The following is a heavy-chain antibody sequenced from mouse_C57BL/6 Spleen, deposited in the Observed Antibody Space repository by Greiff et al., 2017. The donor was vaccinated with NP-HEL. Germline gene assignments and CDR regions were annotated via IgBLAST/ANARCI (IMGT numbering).Heavy chain of an antibody. Sequence: EVQLQESVAELVRPGASVKLSCTASGFNIKNTYMHWVKQRPEQGLEWIGRIDPANGNTKYAPKLQGKATKTADTSSNTAYLQLSRLTSEHTAIYCCARDYYSSCPWFAYWSQGTLVTVSA. CDR3: ARDYYSSCPWFAY. V-gene: IGHV14-3*01. D-gene: IGHD2-5*01. CDR1: GFNIKNTY. J-gene: IGHJ3*01. CDR2: IDPANGNT.